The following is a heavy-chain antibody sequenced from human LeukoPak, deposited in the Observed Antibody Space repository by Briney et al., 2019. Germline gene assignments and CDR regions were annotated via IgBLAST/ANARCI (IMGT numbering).Heavy chain of an antibody. D-gene: IGHD2-2*01. CDR1: GGSVSSSSYY. V-gene: IGHV4-39*01. Sequence: PSETLSLTCTVSGGSVSSSSYYWGWIRQPPGKRLEWIGTIYYSGSTYYNPSLKSRVTISVDTSKNLFSLKLSSVTAADTAVYYCARQQPGYCSSTSCLNEVDYWGQGTLVTVSS. CDR2: IYYSGST. J-gene: IGHJ4*02. CDR3: ARQQPGYCSSTSCLNEVDY.